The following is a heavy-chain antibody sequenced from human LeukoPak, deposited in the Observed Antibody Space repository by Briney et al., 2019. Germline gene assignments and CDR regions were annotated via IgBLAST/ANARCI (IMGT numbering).Heavy chain of an antibody. CDR1: GFTFSSYR. Sequence: GGSLRLSCAASGFTFSSYRMNWVRQAPGKGLEWVSSITSSGSYIYYADSLRGRFTISRDNAKNSLYLQMNSLRAEDTAVYYCARGGSYYSFDPWGRGTLVTVSS. V-gene: IGHV3-21*01. D-gene: IGHD1-26*01. CDR2: ITSSGSYI. CDR3: ARGGSYYSFDP. J-gene: IGHJ5*02.